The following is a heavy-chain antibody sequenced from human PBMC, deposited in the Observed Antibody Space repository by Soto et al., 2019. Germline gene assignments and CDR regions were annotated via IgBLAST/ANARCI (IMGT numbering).Heavy chain of an antibody. V-gene: IGHV4-39*01. D-gene: IGHD2-15*01. J-gene: IGHJ4*02. Sequence: QLQLQESGPGLVKPSETLSLTCTVSGGSISSSSYYWGWIRQPPGKGLEWIGSIYYSGSTYYNPSLKSRGTISVDTSKHQFSLKLSSVTAADTAVYYCASLYCSGGSCYSIFYFDYWGQGTLVTVSS. CDR2: IYYSGST. CDR1: GGSISSSSYY. CDR3: ASLYCSGGSCYSIFYFDY.